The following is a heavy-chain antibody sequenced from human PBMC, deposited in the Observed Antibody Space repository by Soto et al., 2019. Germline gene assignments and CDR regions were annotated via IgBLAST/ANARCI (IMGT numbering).Heavy chain of an antibody. J-gene: IGHJ6*02. V-gene: IGHV3-74*01. CDR2: INSDGSST. CDR1: GFTFSSYW. Sequence: GGSLRLSCAASGFTFSSYWMHWVRQAPGKGLVWVSRINSDGSSTSYADSVKGRFTISRDNAKNTLYLQMNSLRAEDTAVYYCARVGRGSSWLDYYYGMDVWCQGTTVTVSS. CDR3: ARVGRGSSWLDYYYGMDV. D-gene: IGHD6-13*01.